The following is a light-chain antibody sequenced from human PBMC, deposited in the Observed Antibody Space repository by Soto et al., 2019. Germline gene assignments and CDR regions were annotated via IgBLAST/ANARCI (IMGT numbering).Light chain of an antibody. J-gene: IGKJ1*01. V-gene: IGKV3-20*01. CDR1: QSVSSD. CDR2: GAS. Sequence: ESVLTKSPGTLSLHPGERAALSCRASQSVSSDLAWYHQKPGQAPRLLIYGASTRATGIPARFSGSGSGTDFTLTVSRLEPYDFAVCYGQQYGSSLTCTFGQGTKVDVK. CDR3: QQYGSSLTCT.